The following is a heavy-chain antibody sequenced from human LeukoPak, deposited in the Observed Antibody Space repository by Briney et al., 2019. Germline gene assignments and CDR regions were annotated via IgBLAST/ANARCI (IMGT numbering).Heavy chain of an antibody. V-gene: IGHV4-31*03. Sequence: SQTLSLTCTVSGGSISSSGYYWSWIRQHPGMGLEWIGYIYYSGSTYYNPSLKSRVTISVDTSKNHFSLKLSSVTAADTAVYYCARARGPASFDYWGQGTLVTVSS. CDR1: GGSISSSGYY. CDR3: ARARGPASFDY. J-gene: IGHJ4*02. CDR2: IYYSGST.